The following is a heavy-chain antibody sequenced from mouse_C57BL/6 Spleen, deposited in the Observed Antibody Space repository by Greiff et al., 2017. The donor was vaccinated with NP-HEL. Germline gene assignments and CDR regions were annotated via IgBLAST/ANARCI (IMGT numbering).Heavy chain of an antibody. V-gene: IGHV5-17*01. CDR2: ISSGSSTI. CDR3: ARLGRGYFDY. D-gene: IGHD4-1*01. J-gene: IGHJ2*01. Sequence: DVMLVESGGGLVKPGGSLKLSCAASGFTFTDYGMHWVRQAPEKGLEWVAYISSGSSTIYYADTVKGRFTISRDNAKNTLFLQMTSLRSEDTAMYYCARLGRGYFDYWGQGTTLTVSS. CDR1: GFTFTDYG.